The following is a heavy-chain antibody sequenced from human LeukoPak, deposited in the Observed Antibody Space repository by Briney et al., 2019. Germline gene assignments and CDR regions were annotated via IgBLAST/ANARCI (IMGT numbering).Heavy chain of an antibody. D-gene: IGHD3-16*01. CDR1: GFTFSSYE. J-gene: IGHJ4*02. CDR2: ISSTSSYI. V-gene: IGHV3-21*01. CDR3: ARDLGWGREPGRSFDY. Sequence: PGGSLRLSCAASGFTFSSYEMNWVRQAPGKGLEWVSSISSTSSYIYYADSVKGRFTISRDNAKNSLYLQMNSLRAEDTAVYYCARDLGWGREPGRSFDYWGQGTLVTVSS.